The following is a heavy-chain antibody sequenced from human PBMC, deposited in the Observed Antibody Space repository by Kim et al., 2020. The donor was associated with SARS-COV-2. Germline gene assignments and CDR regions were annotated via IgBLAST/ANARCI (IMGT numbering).Heavy chain of an antibody. J-gene: IGHJ5*02. V-gene: IGHV4-59*01. CDR3: ARDQKSSWHLDNWFDP. Sequence: SETLSLTCTVSGGSISSYYWSWIRQPPGKGLEWIGYIYYRGSTNYNPSLKSRVTISVDTSKNQFSLKLSSVTAADTAVYYCARDQKSSWHLDNWFDPWGQETLGTVSS. CDR1: GGSISSYY. CDR2: IYYRGST. D-gene: IGHD6-13*01.